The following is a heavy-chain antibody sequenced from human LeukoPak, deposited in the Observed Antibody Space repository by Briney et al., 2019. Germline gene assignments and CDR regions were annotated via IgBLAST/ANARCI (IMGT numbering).Heavy chain of an antibody. CDR1: GGSVSSSKW. D-gene: IGHD2-2*01. CDR2: VYHDGGT. Sequence: SETLSLTCVVSGGSVSSSKWWSWVRQPPGKGLEWIGQVYHDGGTKYNPSLKSRVTILVDKSKNQFSLKLSSVTAADTALYYCARRAVVPAAVSYFDNWGQGTLVTVSS. V-gene: IGHV4-4*02. CDR3: ARRAVVPAAVSYFDN. J-gene: IGHJ4*02.